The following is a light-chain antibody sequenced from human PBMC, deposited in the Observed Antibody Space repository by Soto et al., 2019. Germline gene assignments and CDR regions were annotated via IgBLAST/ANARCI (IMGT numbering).Light chain of an antibody. CDR3: SSYTSRGTPVV. J-gene: IGLJ2*01. Sequence: QSVLTQPASVSGSPGQSITISCTGTSSDVGGYNYVSWYQQHPGKAPKLMIYEVSNRPSGVSHRFSGSKSGNTASLTISGLQSEDEADYYCSSYTSRGTPVVFGGGTKLTVL. V-gene: IGLV2-14*01. CDR1: SSDVGGYNY. CDR2: EVS.